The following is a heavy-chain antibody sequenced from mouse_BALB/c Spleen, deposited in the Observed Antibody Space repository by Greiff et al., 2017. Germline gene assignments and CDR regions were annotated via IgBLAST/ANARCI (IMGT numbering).Heavy chain of an antibody. D-gene: IGHD1-1*01. Sequence: VQLKQSGPELVKPGASVKISCKASGYSFTGYNMYWVKQSHRKSLEWIGYIDPYNGGTSYNQKSKGKATLTVDKSSSTAYMHLNSLTSEDSAIYYCARAYYGSSYWYFDVWGAGTTVTVSS. CDR3: ARAYYGSSYWYFDV. V-gene: IGHV1S135*01. J-gene: IGHJ1*01. CDR2: IDPYNGGT. CDR1: GYSFTGYN.